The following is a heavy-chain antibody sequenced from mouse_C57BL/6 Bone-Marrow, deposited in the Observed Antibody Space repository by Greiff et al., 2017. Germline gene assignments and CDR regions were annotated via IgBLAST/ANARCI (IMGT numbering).Heavy chain of an antibody. CDR1: GYTFTSYW. D-gene: IGHD1-1*01. CDR3: ARDGTTVVVGAYYFDY. Sequence: QVQLQQPGAELVKPGASVKMSCKASGYTFTSYWITWVKQRPGQGLEWIGDIYPGSGSTNYNEKFKSKATLTVDTSSSTAYMQLSSLTSEDSAVYYCARDGTTVVVGAYYFDYWGQGTTLTVSS. J-gene: IGHJ2*01. V-gene: IGHV1-55*01. CDR2: IYPGSGST.